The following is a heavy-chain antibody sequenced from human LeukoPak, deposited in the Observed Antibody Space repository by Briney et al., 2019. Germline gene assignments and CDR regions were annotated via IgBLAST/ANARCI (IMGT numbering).Heavy chain of an antibody. CDR3: ARGTYSSGWYYFDY. V-gene: IGHV1-69*05. CDR2: IIPIFGTA. CDR1: GGTFSSYA. J-gene: IGHJ4*02. D-gene: IGHD6-19*01. Sequence: SVKVSCEASGGTFSSYAISWVRQAPGQGLEWMGGIIPIFGTANYAQKLQGRVTMTTDTSTSTAYMELRSLRSDDTAVYYCARGTYSSGWYYFDYWGQGTLVTVSS.